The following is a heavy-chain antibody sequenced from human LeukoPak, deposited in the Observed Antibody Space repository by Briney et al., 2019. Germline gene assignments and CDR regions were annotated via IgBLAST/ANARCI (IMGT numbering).Heavy chain of an antibody. D-gene: IGHD2-21*02. J-gene: IGHJ4*02. V-gene: IGHV3-33*01. CDR3: ARDRLEAVTDDDYFDY. CDR2: IWYDGSNK. Sequence: PGRSLRLSCVASGFTFSNHGMHWVRQAPGKGPEWVALIWYDGSNKYYGDSVKGRFTISRDNSKNTVYLQMNSLRAEDTGVYYCARDRLEAVTDDDYFDYWGQGTLVTVSS. CDR1: GFTFSNHG.